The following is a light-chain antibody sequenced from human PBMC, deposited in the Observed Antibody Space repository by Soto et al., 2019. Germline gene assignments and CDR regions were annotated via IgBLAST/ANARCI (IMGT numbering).Light chain of an antibody. J-gene: IGLJ2*01. Sequence: QSALTQPPSASGSPGQSVTISCTGTSSDVGGYNYVSWYQQHPGKAPKLMISEVSKRPSGVPDRFSGSKSGNTASLTVSGLQGEDGAYFFRRSFGGNHNLGFGGGTKLTVL. CDR1: SSDVGGYNY. CDR2: EVS. CDR3: RSFGGNHNLG. V-gene: IGLV2-8*01.